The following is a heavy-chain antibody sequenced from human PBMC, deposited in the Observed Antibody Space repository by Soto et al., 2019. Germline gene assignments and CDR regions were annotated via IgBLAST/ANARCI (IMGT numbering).Heavy chain of an antibody. CDR3: ARGRGYYYYAMDV. V-gene: IGHV3-33*01. J-gene: IGHJ6*02. CDR1: TVSSNY. CDR2: IWYDGSNK. Sequence: TVSSNYMSWVRQAPGKGLEWVAIIWYDGSNKYYADSVKGRFTISRDNSKNTLYLQMNSLRAEDTAVYYCARGRGYYYYAMDVWGQGTTVTVSS. D-gene: IGHD3-10*01.